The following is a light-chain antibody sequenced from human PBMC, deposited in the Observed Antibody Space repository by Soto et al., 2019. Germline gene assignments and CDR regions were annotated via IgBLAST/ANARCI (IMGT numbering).Light chain of an antibody. V-gene: IGKV1-39*01. Sequence: IEVTQSPASVAASLGDSVTIXXRASQTIGTYVNWYRQKSGAAPELXIYDASTLQSGVPSRFRGGASGTDFTLTISSLQLDDFATYYCQQSYNTPLTFGQGTKVDIK. J-gene: IGKJ1*01. CDR3: QQSYNTPLT. CDR2: DAS. CDR1: QTIGTY.